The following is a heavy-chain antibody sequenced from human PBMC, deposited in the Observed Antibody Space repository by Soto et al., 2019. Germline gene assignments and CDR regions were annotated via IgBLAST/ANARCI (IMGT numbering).Heavy chain of an antibody. J-gene: IGHJ6*02. Sequence: SETLSLTCTVSGGSISSHYWSWVRQAPGKGLEWIGHIYYRGSTTYNPSLRSRSTISVDTSNNQFSLKLNSVTTEDTAVYYCARAQPLGRLRWYPDLDPHYYGMDVWGQGTTVTVSS. D-gene: IGHD4-17*01. CDR2: IYYRGST. CDR1: GGSISSHY. V-gene: IGHV4-59*11. CDR3: ARAQPLGRLRWYPDLDPHYYGMDV.